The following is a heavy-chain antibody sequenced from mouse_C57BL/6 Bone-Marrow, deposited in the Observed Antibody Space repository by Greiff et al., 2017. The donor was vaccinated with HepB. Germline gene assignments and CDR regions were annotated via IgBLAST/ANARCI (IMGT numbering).Heavy chain of an antibody. V-gene: IGHV6-6*01. J-gene: IGHJ4*01. CDR3: TTVVDGYAMDY. CDR1: GFTFSDAW. D-gene: IGHD1-1*01. CDR2: IRNKANNHAT. Sequence: EVMLVDSGGGLVQPGGSMKLSCAASGFTFSDAWMDWVRQSPEKGLEWVAEIRNKANNHATYYAESVKGRFTISRDDSKSSVYLQMNSLRAEDTGIYYCTTVVDGYAMDYWGQGTSVTVSS.